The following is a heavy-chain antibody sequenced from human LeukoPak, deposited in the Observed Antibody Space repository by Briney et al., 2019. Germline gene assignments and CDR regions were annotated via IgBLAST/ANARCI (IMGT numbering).Heavy chain of an antibody. Sequence: ASETLSLTCAVYGGSFSGYYWSWIRQPPGKGLEWIGEINHSGSTNYNPSLKSRVTISVDTSKNQFSLKLSSVTAADTAVYYCARLAEAYYDFWSGYSYYFDYWGQGTLVTVSS. J-gene: IGHJ4*02. CDR1: GGSFSGYY. CDR2: INHSGST. CDR3: ARLAEAYYDFWSGYSYYFDY. D-gene: IGHD3-3*01. V-gene: IGHV4-34*01.